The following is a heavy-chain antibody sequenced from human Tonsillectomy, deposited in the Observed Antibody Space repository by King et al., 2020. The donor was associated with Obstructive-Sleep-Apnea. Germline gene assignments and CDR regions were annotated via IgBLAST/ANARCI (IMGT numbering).Heavy chain of an antibody. CDR2: IHHSGST. Sequence: QLQESGPGLVKPSETLSLTCTVSGYSISSGYYWGWIRQPPGKGLEWIGSIHHSGSTYYNPSLKCQVTISEDTSKNQFSLKLSSVTAADTAVYYCARDRGYCSSNSCQTHAYYDYWGQGTLVTVSS. J-gene: IGHJ4*02. CDR1: GYSISSGYY. V-gene: IGHV4-38-2*02. CDR3: ARDRGYCSSNSCQTHAYYDY. D-gene: IGHD2-2*03.